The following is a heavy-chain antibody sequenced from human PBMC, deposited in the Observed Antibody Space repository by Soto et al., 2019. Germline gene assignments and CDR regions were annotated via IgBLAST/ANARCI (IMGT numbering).Heavy chain of an antibody. CDR3: AKSRGLNWNYFAPFDP. Sequence: GGSLRLSCAASGFTFSSYGMHWVRQAPGKGLEWVAVISYDGSNKYYADSVKGRFTISRDNSKNTLYLQMNSLRAEDTAVYYCAKSRGLNWNYFAPFDPWGQGTMVTVSS. J-gene: IGHJ5*02. V-gene: IGHV3-30*18. CDR2: ISYDGSNK. D-gene: IGHD1-7*01. CDR1: GFTFSSYG.